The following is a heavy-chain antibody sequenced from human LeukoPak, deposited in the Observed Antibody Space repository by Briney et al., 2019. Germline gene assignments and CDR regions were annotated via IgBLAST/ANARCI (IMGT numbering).Heavy chain of an antibody. CDR2: IYYKGNT. J-gene: IGHJ4*02. D-gene: IGHD6-19*01. CDR3: MRRDTGWNYSDY. Sequence: SPTLSLPCAVSRGSIYRHYRGWIRQPPGKGLERIGDIYYKGNTKYNPSLKSRVTISLDTSKNHLSLTLTSVVAADTAIYYCMRRDTGWNYSDYWGQGILVTVSS. V-gene: IGHV4-59*08. CDR1: RGSIYRHY.